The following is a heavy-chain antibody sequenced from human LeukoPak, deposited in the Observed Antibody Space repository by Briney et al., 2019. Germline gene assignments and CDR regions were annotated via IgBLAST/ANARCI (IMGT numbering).Heavy chain of an antibody. D-gene: IGHD3-3*01. CDR1: GGSISSSSYY. V-gene: IGHV4-39*07. Sequence: SETLSLTCTVSGGSISSSSYYWGWIRQPPGKGLEWIGSIYYSGSTYYNPSLKSRVTISVDTSKNQFSLKLSSVTAADTAVYYCARDQDGRETYYDFWSGPVFDPWGQGTLVTVSS. CDR3: ARDQDGRETYYDFWSGPVFDP. J-gene: IGHJ5*02. CDR2: IYYSGST.